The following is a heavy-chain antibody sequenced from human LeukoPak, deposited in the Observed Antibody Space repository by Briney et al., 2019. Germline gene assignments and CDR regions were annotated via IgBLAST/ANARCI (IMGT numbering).Heavy chain of an antibody. CDR3: AAHLITGTTRCYYGMDV. D-gene: IGHD1-1*01. V-gene: IGHV1-58*01. Sequence: ASVKVSCKASGFTFTSSAVQWVRQARGQRLEWIGWIVVGSGNTNYAQKFQERVTITRDMSTSTAYMELSSLRSEDTAVYYCAAHLITGTTRCYYGMDVWGKGTTVTVSS. J-gene: IGHJ6*04. CDR2: IVVGSGNT. CDR1: GFTFTSSA.